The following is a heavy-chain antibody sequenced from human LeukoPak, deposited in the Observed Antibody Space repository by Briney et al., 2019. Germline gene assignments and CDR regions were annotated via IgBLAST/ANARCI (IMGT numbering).Heavy chain of an antibody. D-gene: IGHD6-13*01. Sequence: GRSLRLSCAASGFTFSSYGMHWVRQAPGKGLEWVAVISYDGSNKYYADSVKGRFTISRDNSKNTLYLQTNSLRAEDTAVYYCAKVSIAAADDYWGQGTLVTVSS. V-gene: IGHV3-30*18. J-gene: IGHJ4*02. CDR3: AKVSIAAADDY. CDR2: ISYDGSNK. CDR1: GFTFSSYG.